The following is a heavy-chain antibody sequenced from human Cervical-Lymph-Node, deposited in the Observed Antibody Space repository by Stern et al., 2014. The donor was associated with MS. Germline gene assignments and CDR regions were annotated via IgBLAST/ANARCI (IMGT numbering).Heavy chain of an antibody. V-gene: IGHV4-59*11. J-gene: IGHJ2*01. D-gene: IGHD3-16*01. CDR3: ARLGSAYHWYFDL. CDR1: GDSMRSHY. Sequence: QLQLQESGPRLVKPSEILPLTCDVSGDSMRSHYWSWIRQSPGKGLEWIGQIYHGGSTTNRPPLKNRVTISIDPSKTRLSLNVASVTTADTAVYYCARLGSAYHWYFDLWGRGTLVTVSS. CDR2: IYHGGST.